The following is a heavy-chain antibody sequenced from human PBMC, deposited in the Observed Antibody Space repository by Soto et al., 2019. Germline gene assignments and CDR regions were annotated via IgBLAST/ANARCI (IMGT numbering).Heavy chain of an antibody. V-gene: IGHV3-9*01. Sequence: EVQLVESGGGLVQPGRSLRLSCAASGFTFDDYAMHWVRQAPGKGLEWVSGISWKSGSIGYADSVKGRFTISRDNAKNSLYLQLNSLRAEDTALYYCAKSPIPYDVTGSYFYMDVWGKGTTVTVSS. J-gene: IGHJ6*03. CDR2: ISWKSGSI. CDR1: GFTFDDYA. CDR3: AKSPIPYDVTGSYFYMDV. D-gene: IGHD5-12*01.